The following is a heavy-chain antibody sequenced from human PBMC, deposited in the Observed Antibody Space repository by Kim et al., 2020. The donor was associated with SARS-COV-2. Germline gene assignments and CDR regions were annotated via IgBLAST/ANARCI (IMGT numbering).Heavy chain of an antibody. Sequence: GGSLRLSCAASGFTFSSYAMHWVRQAPGKGLEYVSAISSNGGSTYYANSVKGRFTISRDNSKNTLYLQMGSLRAEDMAVYYCARPLYSNYVYYYYGMDV. CDR3: ARPLYSNYVYYYYGMDV. V-gene: IGHV3-64*01. CDR2: ISSNGGST. J-gene: IGHJ6*01. CDR1: GFTFSSYA. D-gene: IGHD4-4*01.